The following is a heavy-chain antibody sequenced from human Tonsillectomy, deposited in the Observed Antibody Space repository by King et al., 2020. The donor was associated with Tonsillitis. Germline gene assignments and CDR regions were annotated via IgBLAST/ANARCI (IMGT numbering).Heavy chain of an antibody. CDR3: ASLLPDPAWSGRYFDL. CDR1: GGSISSSRYY. D-gene: IGHD3-10*02. V-gene: IGHV4-39*01. CDR2: FFYSGSS. J-gene: IGHJ2*01. Sequence: QLQESGPGLVRPSETLSLACTVSGGSISSSRYYWGWIRQPPGKGLEWIGSFFYSGSSYYNPSLKSRVTISEDTPKNQSSLKLSSVTAADTAVYYCASLLPDPAWSGRYFDLWGRGTLVTVSS.